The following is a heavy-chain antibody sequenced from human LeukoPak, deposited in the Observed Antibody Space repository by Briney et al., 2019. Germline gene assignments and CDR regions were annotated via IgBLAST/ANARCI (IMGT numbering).Heavy chain of an antibody. V-gene: IGHV4-34*01. CDR3: ARGPSVVVPAAGAFDI. CDR2: INHCGST. D-gene: IGHD2-2*01. J-gene: IGHJ3*02. CDR1: GGSFSGYY. Sequence: SETLSLTCAVYGGSFSGYYWSWIRQPPGKGLEWIGVINHCGSTNYNPSLKSRVTISVDTSKNQFSLKLSSVTAADTAVYYCARGPSVVVPAAGAFDIWGQGTMVTVSS.